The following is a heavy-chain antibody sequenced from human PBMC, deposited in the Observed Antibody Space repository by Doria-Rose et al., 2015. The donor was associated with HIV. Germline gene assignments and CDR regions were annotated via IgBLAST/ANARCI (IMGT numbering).Heavy chain of an antibody. J-gene: IGHJ4*02. V-gene: IGHV2-26*01. CDR2: IFADYER. CDR3: ARIKSSRWYHKYYFDF. Sequence: QVTLKESGPVLVKPTETLTLTCTVSGASLSSPGMGVSWIRQPPGKALEWLANIFADYERSYKTSLKSRLNISRDTSKSQVVLTMTDMDPVDTATYYCARIKSSRWYHKYYFDFWGQGTLVIVSA. CDR1: GASLSSPGMG. D-gene: IGHD6-13*01.